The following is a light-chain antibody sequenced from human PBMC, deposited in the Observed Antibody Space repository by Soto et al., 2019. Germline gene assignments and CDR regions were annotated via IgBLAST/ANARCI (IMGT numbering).Light chain of an antibody. J-gene: IGKJ4*01. CDR3: QLYNSYSLI. CDR1: QTLSSW. CDR2: DVS. V-gene: IGKV1-5*01. Sequence: DIQMTQSPSTLSASVGDRVTITCRASQTLSSWLAWYQQKPGKAPKLLIYDVSSLESGAPSRFSGSGSGTEFTLTISSLEPDDVATYYCQLYNSYSLIFGGGTKGAIK.